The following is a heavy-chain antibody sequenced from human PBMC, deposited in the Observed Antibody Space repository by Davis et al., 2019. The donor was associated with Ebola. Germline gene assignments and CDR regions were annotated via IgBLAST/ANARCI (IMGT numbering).Heavy chain of an antibody. J-gene: IGHJ1*01. Sequence: SETLSLTCTVSGGSISSYYWSWIRQPPGKGLEWIGYIYYSGSTNYNPSLKSRVTISVDTSKNQFSLKLSSVTAADTAVYYCARLGGEWGEYFQHWGQGTLVTVSS. CDR2: IYYSGST. V-gene: IGHV4-59*08. CDR3: ARLGGEWGEYFQH. CDR1: GGSISSYY. D-gene: IGHD3-16*01.